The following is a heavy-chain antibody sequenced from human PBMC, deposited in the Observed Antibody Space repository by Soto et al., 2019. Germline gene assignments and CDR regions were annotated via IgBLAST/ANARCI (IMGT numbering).Heavy chain of an antibody. CDR3: ARHSVGGYCSGGSCYWGYFDY. CDR2: IYYSGST. Sequence: SETLSLTCTVSGGSISSYYWSWIRQPPGKGLEWIGYIYYSGSTNYNPSLKSRVTISVDTSKNQFSLKLSSVTAADTAVYYCARHSVGGYCSGGSCYWGYFDYWGQGTLVTVSS. V-gene: IGHV4-59*08. J-gene: IGHJ4*02. CDR1: GGSISSYY. D-gene: IGHD2-15*01.